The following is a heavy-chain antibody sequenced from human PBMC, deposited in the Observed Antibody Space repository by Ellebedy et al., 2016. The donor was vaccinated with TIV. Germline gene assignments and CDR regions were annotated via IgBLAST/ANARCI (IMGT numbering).Heavy chain of an antibody. Sequence: GESLKISCAASGFTFSSYTIHWVRQAPGKGLEWVAFIASDGNNKFYADSVKGRFIISRDNSENMVYLQMNSLRPEDTAVYYCAKEPKLRAGPWYFDLWGRGTLVTVSS. J-gene: IGHJ2*01. CDR2: IASDGNNK. CDR1: GFTFSSYT. D-gene: IGHD1-7*01. V-gene: IGHV3-30-3*01. CDR3: AKEPKLRAGPWYFDL.